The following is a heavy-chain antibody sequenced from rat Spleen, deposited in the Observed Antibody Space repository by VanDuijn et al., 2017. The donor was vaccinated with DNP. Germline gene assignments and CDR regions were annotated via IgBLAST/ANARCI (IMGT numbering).Heavy chain of an antibody. V-gene: IGHV5-17*01. Sequence: EVQLVESGGALLQPGKSLKLSCTVSGFTFSDYAMVWVRQDPKKGLEWVATISYDGSRTYHRDSVKGRFTISRDNTKSILYLQMDSLRSEDTATYYCARQRGPIGTTNYLDSWGHGVMVTVSS. J-gene: IGHJ2*01. CDR1: GFTFSDYA. D-gene: IGHD1-5*01. CDR3: ARQRGPIGTTNYLDS. CDR2: ISYDGSRT.